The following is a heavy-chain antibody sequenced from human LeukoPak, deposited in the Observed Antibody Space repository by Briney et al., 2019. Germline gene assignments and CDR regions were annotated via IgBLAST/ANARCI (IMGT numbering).Heavy chain of an antibody. CDR2: IYSGGST. V-gene: IGHV3-66*01. J-gene: IGHJ3*02. D-gene: IGHD3-22*01. CDR1: GFTVSSSF. CDR3: ARGVAVDSSGYYYPYAFDI. Sequence: HAGGSLRLSCAASGFTVSSSFMSWVRQAPGKGLEWVSIIYSGGSTYYADSVKGRFTISRDNSKNTLYLQMNSLRAEDTAVYYCARGVAVDSSGYYYPYAFDIWGQGTMVTVSS.